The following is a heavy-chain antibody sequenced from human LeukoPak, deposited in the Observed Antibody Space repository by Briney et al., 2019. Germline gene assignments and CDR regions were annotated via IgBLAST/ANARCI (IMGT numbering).Heavy chain of an antibody. J-gene: IGHJ5*02. CDR3: ARGHTESADDYGNWFHP. V-gene: IGHV4-59*01. D-gene: IGHD5-12*01. Sequence: SETLSLTCTVSDGSMRSYYWSWIRQPPGKGLEWIGYIYYSGTTKYNPSLKSRVTISVDTSKNQFSLKLNSLTAADTAVYYCARGHTESADDYGNWFHPWGQGTLVTVSS. CDR2: IYYSGTT. CDR1: DGSMRSYY.